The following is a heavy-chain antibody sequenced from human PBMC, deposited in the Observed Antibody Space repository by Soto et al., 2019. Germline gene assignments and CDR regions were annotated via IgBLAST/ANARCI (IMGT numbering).Heavy chain of an antibody. CDR2: IYYSGST. D-gene: IGHD1-26*01. J-gene: IGHJ5*02. CDR3: ARVSREIVGATTRVWFDP. CDR1: GGSISSGGYY. Sequence: QVQLQESGPGLVKPSQTLSLTCTVSGGSISSGGYYWSWIRQHPGKGLEWIGYIYYSGSTYYNPSLKSRVTVSVDTSKNQFSLKLSSVTAADTAVYYCARVSREIVGATTRVWFDPWGQGTLVTVSS. V-gene: IGHV4-31*03.